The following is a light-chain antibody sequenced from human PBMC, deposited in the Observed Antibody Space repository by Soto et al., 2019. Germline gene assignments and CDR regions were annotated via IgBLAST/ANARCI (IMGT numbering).Light chain of an antibody. J-gene: IGKJ5*01. V-gene: IGKV3-15*01. CDR2: GAS. CDR3: QQYNNWPLT. CDR1: QSVSSN. Sequence: EIVMTQSPATLSVSPGERATLSCRASQSVSSNLTWYQQKPGRAPRPLIYGASTRATGIPARFSGSGSGTEFTLTISSLQSEDFAVYYCQQYNNWPLTFGQGTRLEIK.